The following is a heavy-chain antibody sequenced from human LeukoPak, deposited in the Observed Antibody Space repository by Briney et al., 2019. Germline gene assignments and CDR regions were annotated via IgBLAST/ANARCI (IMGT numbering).Heavy chain of an antibody. CDR1: GGSISSSNYY. Sequence: SETLSLTCTVSGGSISSSNYYWGWIRQPPGKGLKWIGSIYYSGSTYYNPSLKSRVTISVDTSKNQFSLKLSSVTAADTAVYYCARTTEAHSWRTRYYDYYMDVWGKGTTVTVSS. CDR3: ARTTEAHSWRTRYYDYYMDV. CDR2: IYYSGST. D-gene: IGHD6-13*01. V-gene: IGHV4-39*07. J-gene: IGHJ6*03.